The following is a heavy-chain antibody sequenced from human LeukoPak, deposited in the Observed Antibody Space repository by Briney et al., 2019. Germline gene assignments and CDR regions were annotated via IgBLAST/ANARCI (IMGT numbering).Heavy chain of an antibody. D-gene: IGHD3-10*01. Sequence: GGSLRLSCAASGFTFSSYSMNWVRQAPGKGLEWVSAISGNGGSTYYADSVKGRFTISRDNSKNTLYLQMNSLRAEDTAVYYCAKGGSNSGYWGQGTLVTVSS. CDR1: GFTFSSYS. V-gene: IGHV3-23*01. J-gene: IGHJ4*02. CDR3: AKGGSNSGY. CDR2: ISGNGGST.